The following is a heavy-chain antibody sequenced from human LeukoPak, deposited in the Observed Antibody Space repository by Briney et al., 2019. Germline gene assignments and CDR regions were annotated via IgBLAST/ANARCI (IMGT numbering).Heavy chain of an antibody. J-gene: IGHJ4*02. V-gene: IGHV3-23*01. CDR3: AKDSHYYDSSGYTNDY. CDR2: ISGSGGST. D-gene: IGHD3-22*01. Sequence: GGSLRLSCAASGFTFSSYAMSWVRQAPGKGLEWVSAISGSGGSTYYADSVKGRFTISRDNSKNTLYLQMNSLRAEDTAVYYCAKDSHYYDSSGYTNDYWGQGTLVTVSS. CDR1: GFTFSSYA.